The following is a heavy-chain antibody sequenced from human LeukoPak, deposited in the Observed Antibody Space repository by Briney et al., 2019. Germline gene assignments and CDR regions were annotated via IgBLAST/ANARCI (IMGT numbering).Heavy chain of an antibody. J-gene: IGHJ4*02. D-gene: IGHD2-15*01. Sequence: ASVKVSCKASGGTFISYAISGVRQAPGQGLEWMGGIIPIFGTANYAQKFQGRVTITTNESTSTAYMELRSLRSKDTAVYYCARGSKVLVAATYDWGQGNLVTVSS. V-gene: IGHV1-69*05. CDR2: IIPIFGTA. CDR3: ARGSKVLVAATYD. CDR1: GGTFISYA.